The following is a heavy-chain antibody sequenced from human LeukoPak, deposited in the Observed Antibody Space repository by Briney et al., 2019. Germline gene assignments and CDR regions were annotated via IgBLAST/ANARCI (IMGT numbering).Heavy chain of an antibody. Sequence: GGSLRLSCAASGFSFSDYYMSWIRQAPGKGLEWVSYISSSSSYTKDADSVKGRFTISRDNAKNSLYLQMNSLRDEDTAVYYCATDAYSASPQNAYWGQGTLVTVSS. CDR1: GFSFSDYY. V-gene: IGHV3-11*06. J-gene: IGHJ4*02. CDR2: ISSSSSYT. CDR3: ATDAYSASPQNAY. D-gene: IGHD1-26*01.